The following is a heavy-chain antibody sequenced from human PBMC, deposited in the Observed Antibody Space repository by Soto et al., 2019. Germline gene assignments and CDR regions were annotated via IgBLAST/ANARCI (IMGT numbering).Heavy chain of an antibody. D-gene: IGHD2-21*02. V-gene: IGHV4-4*02. CDR2: IHHSGST. CDR1: GDSIRRRNW. Sequence: QVQVQESGPGLVKPSGTLSLYCAVSGDSIRRRNWWCWVRQSPGQGLEWIGEIHHSGSTNYNLSLKSRVTISIDKYTNHFSLSLTAVTAADTAVYYCARATAVADEIVYGLDVWGQGTADTVSS. J-gene: IGHJ6*02. CDR3: ARATAVADEIVYGLDV.